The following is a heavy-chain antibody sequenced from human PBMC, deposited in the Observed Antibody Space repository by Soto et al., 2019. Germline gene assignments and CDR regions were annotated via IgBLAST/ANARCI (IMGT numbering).Heavy chain of an antibody. J-gene: IGHJ4*02. V-gene: IGHV4-34*01. D-gene: IGHD6-6*01. CDR1: GGSFSGYY. CDR2: INHSGST. Sequence: QVQLQQWGAGLLKPSETLSLTCAVYGGSFSGYYWSWIRQPPGKGLEWIGEINHSGSTNYNPSLKSRVTISVDTSKNQFSLKLSSVTAADTAVYYCARLSWAARPDFDYWGQGTLVTVSS. CDR3: ARLSWAARPDFDY.